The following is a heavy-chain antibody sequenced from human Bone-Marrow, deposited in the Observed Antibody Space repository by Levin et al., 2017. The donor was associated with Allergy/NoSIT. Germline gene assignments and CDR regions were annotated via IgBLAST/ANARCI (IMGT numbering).Heavy chain of an antibody. CDR3: ARVFQLDRLSVSDSGLGAFDI. CDR1: GFTFSSYA. J-gene: IGHJ3*02. CDR2: ISYDGSNK. D-gene: IGHD3-9*01. V-gene: IGHV3-30-3*01. Sequence: PGGSLRLSCAASGFTFSSYAMHWVRQAPGKGLEWVAVISYDGSNKYYADSVKGRFTISRDNSKNTLYLQMNSLRAEDTAVYYCARVFQLDRLSVSDSGLGAFDIWGQGTMVTVSS.